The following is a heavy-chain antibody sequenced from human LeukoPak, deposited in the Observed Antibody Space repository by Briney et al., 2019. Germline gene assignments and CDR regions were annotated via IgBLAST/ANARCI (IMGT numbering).Heavy chain of an antibody. Sequence: PSETLSLTCTVSAAPISSYYWSWIRQPPGKGLEWIGYIYYSGSTNYNPFLKSRVAISVDTSKNQVSLRLSSVTAADTAVYYCARGGSLVGTTPHDTFDIWGQGTVVTVS. CDR1: AAPISSYY. V-gene: IGHV4-59*01. J-gene: IGHJ3*02. D-gene: IGHD1-26*01. CDR2: IYYSGST. CDR3: ARGGSLVGTTPHDTFDI.